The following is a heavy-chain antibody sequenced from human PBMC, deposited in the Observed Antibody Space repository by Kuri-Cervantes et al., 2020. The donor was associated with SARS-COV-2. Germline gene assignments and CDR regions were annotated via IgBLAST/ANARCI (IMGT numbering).Heavy chain of an antibody. CDR3: TTAVFGVAKPADY. J-gene: IGHJ4*01. CDR2: IKSKRDDGTT. Sequence: GASLKISCAASGFSFTNAWMSWVRQAPGKGLEWVGRIKSKRDDGTTDYAAPVRGRFTISRDDSKNTLYLQLKSLKIEDTAVYYCTTAVFGVAKPADYWGQRTLVTVSS. D-gene: IGHD3-3*01. V-gene: IGHV3-15*01. CDR1: GFSFTNAW.